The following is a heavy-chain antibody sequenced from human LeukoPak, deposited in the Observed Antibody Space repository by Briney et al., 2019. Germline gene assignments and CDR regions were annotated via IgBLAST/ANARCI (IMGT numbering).Heavy chain of an antibody. D-gene: IGHD4-17*01. CDR3: ARGVYGDYPINPFDY. CDR2: INPSGGST. Sequence: ASAKVSCKASGYTFTSYYMHWVRQAPGQGLEWMGIINPSGGSTSYAQKFQGRVTMTRDTSTSTVYMELSSLRSEDTAVYYCARGVYGDYPINPFDYWGQGTLVTVPS. CDR1: GYTFTSYY. V-gene: IGHV1-46*01. J-gene: IGHJ4*02.